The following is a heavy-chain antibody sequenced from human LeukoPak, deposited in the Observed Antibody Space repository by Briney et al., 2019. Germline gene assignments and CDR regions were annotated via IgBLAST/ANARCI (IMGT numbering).Heavy chain of an antibody. D-gene: IGHD3-22*01. Sequence: SEILSLTCAVYGGSFSGYYWSWIRQPPGKGLEWIGEINHSGSTNYNPSLKSRVTISVDTSKNQFSLKLSSVTAADTAVYYCARGRRYYYDSSGSYYFDYWGQGTLVTVSS. V-gene: IGHV4-34*01. CDR2: INHSGST. J-gene: IGHJ4*02. CDR1: GGSFSGYY. CDR3: ARGRRYYYDSSGSYYFDY.